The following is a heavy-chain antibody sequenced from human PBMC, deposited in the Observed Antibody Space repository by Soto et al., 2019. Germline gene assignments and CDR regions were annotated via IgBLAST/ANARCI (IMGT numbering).Heavy chain of an antibody. J-gene: IGHJ4*02. V-gene: IGHV3-23*01. CDR2: ISGSGGST. CDR1: GFTFSSYA. Sequence: GGSLSLSCAASGFTFSSYAMSWVRQAPGKGLEWVSAISGSGGSTYYADSVKGRFTISRDNSKNTLYLQMNSLRAEDTAVYYCAKDESPRYYDSSGYHDYWGQGTLVTVSS. CDR3: AKDESPRYYDSSGYHDY. D-gene: IGHD3-22*01.